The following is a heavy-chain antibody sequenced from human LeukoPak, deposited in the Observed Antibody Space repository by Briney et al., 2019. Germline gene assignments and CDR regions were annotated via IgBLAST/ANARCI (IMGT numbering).Heavy chain of an antibody. CDR2: INDNGAGT. Sequence: GGSLRLSCAASGFTFSSYAMSWVRQAPGKGLKWVSTINDNGAGTYYADSVKGRSTISRDNSYNTVSLQVNSLRDEDTGVYYCAKGLRTGVGPYMGYHYYMGVWGKGATVTVSS. CDR1: GFTFSSYA. CDR3: AKGLRTGVGPYMGYHYYMGV. D-gene: IGHD3-16*01. J-gene: IGHJ6*03. V-gene: IGHV3-23*01.